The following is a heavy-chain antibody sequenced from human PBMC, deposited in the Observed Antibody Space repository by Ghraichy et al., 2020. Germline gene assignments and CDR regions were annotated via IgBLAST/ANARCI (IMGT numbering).Heavy chain of an antibody. CDR2: IYWDDDK. V-gene: IGHV2-5*02. CDR3: ARQLALTLGDAFDI. J-gene: IGHJ3*02. Sequence: SGPTLVKPTQTLTLTCTFSGFSLSTSGVGVGWIRQPPGKALEWLALIYWDDDKRYSPSLKSRLTITKDTSKNQVVLTMTNMDPVDTATYYCARQLALTLGDAFDIWGQGTMVTVSS. D-gene: IGHD1-1*01. CDR1: GFSLSTSGVG.